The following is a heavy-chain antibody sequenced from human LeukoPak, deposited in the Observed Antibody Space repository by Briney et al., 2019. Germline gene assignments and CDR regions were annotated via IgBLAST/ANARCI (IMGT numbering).Heavy chain of an antibody. V-gene: IGHV3-7*01. D-gene: IGHD5-12*01. CDR2: INQGGSVK. Sequence: GGSLRLSCAAYGFSFRDFWMTWVRQAPGKGLEWLANINQGGSVKYYVDSVKGRFTISRDDAKSSLYVQMNSLRDEDTAVYYCARFGYSGWNLEYWGQGTLVTVSS. CDR3: ARFGYSGWNLEY. J-gene: IGHJ4*02. CDR1: GFSFRDFW.